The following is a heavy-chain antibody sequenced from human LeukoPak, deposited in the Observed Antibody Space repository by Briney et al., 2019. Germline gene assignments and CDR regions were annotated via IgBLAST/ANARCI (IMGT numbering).Heavy chain of an antibody. CDR1: GFTFSSYA. CDR3: VRHDWFDP. CDR2: ISYDGSNK. V-gene: IGHV3-30*14. Sequence: PGGSLRLSCAASGFTFSSYAMHWVRQAPGKGLEWVAVISYDGSNKYYADSVKGRFTISRDNSKNTLYLQMNSLRAEGTAIYYCVRHDWFDPWGQGTLVTVSS. J-gene: IGHJ5*02.